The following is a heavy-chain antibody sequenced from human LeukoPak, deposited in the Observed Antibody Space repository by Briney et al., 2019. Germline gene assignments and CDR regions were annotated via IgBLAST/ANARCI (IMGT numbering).Heavy chain of an antibody. CDR1: GFTFGKYW. D-gene: IGHD1-1*01. Sequence: GGSLRLSCVASGFTFGKYWMSWVRQAPGKGLVWVSRINNDGSIISYADSVKGRFTISRDNAKNMLNLQMNSLRAGDTAVYYCRAGIHDYWGQGTLVTVSA. V-gene: IGHV3-74*01. CDR2: INNDGSII. J-gene: IGHJ4*02. CDR3: RAGIHDY.